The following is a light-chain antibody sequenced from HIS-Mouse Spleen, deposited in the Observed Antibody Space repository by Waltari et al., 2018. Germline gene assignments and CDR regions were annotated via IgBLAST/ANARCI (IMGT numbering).Light chain of an antibody. J-gene: IGKJ2*01. V-gene: IGKV1-5*03. CDR3: QQYNSYSPGYT. Sequence: DIQMTQSPSTLSASVGDRVTITCRASQSISSWLAWYQQKPGKAPKLPIYKASSLESGVPSRFSGSGSGTEFTLTISSLQPDDFATYYCQQYNSYSPGYTFGQGTKLEIK. CDR2: KAS. CDR1: QSISSW.